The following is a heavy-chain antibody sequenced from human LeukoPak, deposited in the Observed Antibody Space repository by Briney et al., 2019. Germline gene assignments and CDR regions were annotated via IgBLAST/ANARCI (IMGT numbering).Heavy chain of an antibody. CDR3: ARGDLSSSSYYYYMDV. D-gene: IGHD6-6*01. J-gene: IGHJ6*03. CDR1: GGSFSGYY. CDR2: INHSGST. Sequence: PSETLSLTCAVYGGSFSGYYWSWIRQPPGKGLEWIVEINHSGSTNYNPSLKSRVTISVDTSKNQFSLKLSSVTAADTAVYYCARGDLSSSSYYYYMDVWGKGTTVTVSS. V-gene: IGHV4-34*01.